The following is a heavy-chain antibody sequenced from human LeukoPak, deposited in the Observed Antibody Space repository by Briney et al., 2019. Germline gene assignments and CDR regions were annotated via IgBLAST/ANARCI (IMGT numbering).Heavy chain of an antibody. J-gene: IGHJ5*02. Sequence: ASVKVSCKASGYTFTSYYMHWVRQAPGQGLEWMGIINPSGGSTSYAQKFQGRVTVTRDTSTSTVYMELSSLRSEDTAVYYCARDYVPTTYYYDSSGSPAFDPWGQGTLVTVSS. CDR3: ARDYVPTTYYYDSSGSPAFDP. D-gene: IGHD3-22*01. CDR1: GYTFTSYY. V-gene: IGHV1-46*01. CDR2: INPSGGST.